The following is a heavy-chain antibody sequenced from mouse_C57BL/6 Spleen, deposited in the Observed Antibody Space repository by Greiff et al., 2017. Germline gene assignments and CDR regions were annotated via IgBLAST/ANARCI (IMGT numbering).Heavy chain of an antibody. J-gene: IGHJ2*01. CDR2: ISSGGSYT. Sequence: EVKLVESGGDLVKPGGSLKLSCAASGFTFSSYGMSWVRQTPDKRLEWVATISSGGSYTYYPDSVKGRFTISRDNAKNTLYLQMSSLKSEDTAMYYCARQGDSNYDYFDYWGQGTTLTVSS. V-gene: IGHV5-6*01. CDR3: ARQGDSNYDYFDY. D-gene: IGHD2-5*01. CDR1: GFTFSSYG.